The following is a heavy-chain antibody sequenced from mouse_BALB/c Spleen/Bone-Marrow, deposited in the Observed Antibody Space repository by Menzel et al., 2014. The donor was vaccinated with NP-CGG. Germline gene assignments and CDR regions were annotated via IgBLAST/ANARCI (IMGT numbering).Heavy chain of an antibody. CDR3: ASGDVYFAY. J-gene: IGHJ3*01. CDR1: GFTFSSYA. Sequence: EVKLVESGGGLVKPGGSLKLSCAASGFTFSSYAMSWVRPSPDKRLEWVAEISSGGSYTYYPDTVTGRFTISGDNAKNTLYLEMSSLRSEDTAMYYCASGDVYFAYWGQGTLVTVSA. V-gene: IGHV5-9-4*01. CDR2: ISSGGSYT.